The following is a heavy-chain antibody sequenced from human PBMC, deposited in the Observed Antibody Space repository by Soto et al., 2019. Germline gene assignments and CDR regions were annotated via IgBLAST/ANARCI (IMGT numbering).Heavy chain of an antibody. V-gene: IGHV3-21*01. CDR1: GFTFSSYS. CDR3: ARTDYGSGSYLPLY. CDR2: ISSSSSDM. Sequence: GGSLRLSCAASGFTFSSYSMNWLRQAPGKGLEWVSYISSSSSDMYYADSVKGRFTISRDNAKNSLYLQMNSLRDEDTAVYYCARTDYGSGSYLPLYWGQGTLVTVSS. D-gene: IGHD3-10*01. J-gene: IGHJ4*02.